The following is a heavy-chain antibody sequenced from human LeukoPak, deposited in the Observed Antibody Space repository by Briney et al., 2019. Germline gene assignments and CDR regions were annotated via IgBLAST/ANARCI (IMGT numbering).Heavy chain of an antibody. CDR1: GDSMYSHY. J-gene: IGHJ5*02. CDR3: ARGDYYDGGGRNWFDP. CDR2: VHTSGTT. Sequence: PSETLSLTCSVSGDSMYSHYWSFIRQAAGTGLEWMGRVHTSGTTYYNPSLKSRVTLSIDTSMNQFSLRLTSVTAADTAVYYCARGDYYDGGGRNWFDPWRQGTLVTVSP. V-gene: IGHV4-4*07. D-gene: IGHD3-3*01.